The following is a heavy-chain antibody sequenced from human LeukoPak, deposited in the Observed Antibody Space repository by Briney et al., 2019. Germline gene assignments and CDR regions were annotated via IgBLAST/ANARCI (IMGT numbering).Heavy chain of an antibody. CDR1: GYTFTGYY. CDR2: INPNSGGT. Sequence: ASVKVSCKASGYTFTGYYMHWVRQAPGQGLEWMGWINPNSGGTNYAQKFQGRVTMTRDTSIGTAYMELSRLRSDDTAVYYCASHCSSTSCYDAFDIWGQGTMVTVSS. D-gene: IGHD2-2*01. V-gene: IGHV1-2*02. J-gene: IGHJ3*02. CDR3: ASHCSSTSCYDAFDI.